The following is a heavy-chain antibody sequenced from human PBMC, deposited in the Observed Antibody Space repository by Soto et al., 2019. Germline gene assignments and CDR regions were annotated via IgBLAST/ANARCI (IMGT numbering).Heavy chain of an antibody. CDR1: GYTFTSYG. CDR3: ARDGWEQLVREYYYYGMDV. V-gene: IGHV1-18*01. D-gene: IGHD6-13*01. J-gene: IGHJ6*02. CDR2: ISAYNGNT. Sequence: GASVKVSCKASGYTFTSYGISWVRQAPGQGLEWMGWISAYNGNTNYAQKLRGRVTMTTDTSTSTAYMELRSLRSDDTAVYYCARDGWEQLVREYYYYGMDVWGQGTTVTVSS.